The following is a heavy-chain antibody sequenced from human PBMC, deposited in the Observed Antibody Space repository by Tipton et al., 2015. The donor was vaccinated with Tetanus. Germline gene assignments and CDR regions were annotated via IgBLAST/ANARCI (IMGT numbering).Heavy chain of an antibody. CDR3: ARDGEWVLSYFDY. CDR2: ISYDASTQ. Sequence: SLRLSCAASGFTFSTYGMHWVRQAPGKGPEWVAAISYDASTQYYADSVKGRFTISRDKSKNTLFLQMDSLRPEDTAVYYCARDGEWVLSYFDYWGQGTLVIVSS. V-gene: IGHV3-30*03. CDR1: GFTFSTYG. J-gene: IGHJ4*02. D-gene: IGHD3-10*01.